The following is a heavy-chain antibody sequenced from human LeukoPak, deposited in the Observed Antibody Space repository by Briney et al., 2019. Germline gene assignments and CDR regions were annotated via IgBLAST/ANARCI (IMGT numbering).Heavy chain of an antibody. Sequence: SQTLSLTCTVSGGSISSGSYYWSWIRQPAGKGLEWIGRIYTSGSTNYNPSLKSRVTISVDTSKNQFSLKLSSVTAADTAVYYCARGGVLYYWGQGTLVTVSS. J-gene: IGHJ4*02. CDR1: GGSISSGSYY. D-gene: IGHD3-10*01. V-gene: IGHV4-61*02. CDR2: IYTSGST. CDR3: ARGGVLYY.